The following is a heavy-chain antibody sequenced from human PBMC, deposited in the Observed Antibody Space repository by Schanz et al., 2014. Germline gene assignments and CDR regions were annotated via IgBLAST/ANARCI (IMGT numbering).Heavy chain of an antibody. CDR2: INWNSRTI. CDR3: AASGYGDYGGLNY. J-gene: IGHJ4*02. CDR1: GFTFDDYT. D-gene: IGHD4-17*01. Sequence: EVQLVESGGVVVQPGGSLRLSCAASGFTFDDYTMHWVRQAPGKGLDWVSLINWNSRTISYSDSVKGRFTISRDNSKNSLFLQMNRLRSEDTALYFCAASGYGDYGGLNYWGQGTLVTVSS. V-gene: IGHV3-43*01.